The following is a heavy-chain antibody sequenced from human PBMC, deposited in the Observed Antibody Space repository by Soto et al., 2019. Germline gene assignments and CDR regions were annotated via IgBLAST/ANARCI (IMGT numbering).Heavy chain of an antibody. V-gene: IGHV5-51*01. J-gene: IGHJ4*02. Sequence: GESVKISCXGSGYSFTSYWIGWVRQMPGKGLEWMGIIYPGDSDTRYSPSFQGQVTISADKSISTAYLQWSSLKASDTAMYYCARQPLHNYYDSSGGYFDYWGQGTLVTVSS. D-gene: IGHD3-22*01. CDR1: GYSFTSYW. CDR3: ARQPLHNYYDSSGGYFDY. CDR2: IYPGDSDT.